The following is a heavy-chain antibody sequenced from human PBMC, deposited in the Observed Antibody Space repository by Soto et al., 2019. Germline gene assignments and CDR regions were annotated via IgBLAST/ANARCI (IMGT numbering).Heavy chain of an antibody. CDR3: ARAHYYDSSGYYYFFDY. CDR1: GGTFSSYA. V-gene: IGHV1-69*13. Sequence: SVKVSCTASGGTFSSYAIIWVRQAPGQGLEWMGGIIPIFGTANYAQKFQGRVTITADESTSTAYMELSSLRSEDTAVYYCARAHYYDSSGYYYFFDYWGQGTLVTVSS. J-gene: IGHJ4*02. D-gene: IGHD3-22*01. CDR2: IIPIFGTA.